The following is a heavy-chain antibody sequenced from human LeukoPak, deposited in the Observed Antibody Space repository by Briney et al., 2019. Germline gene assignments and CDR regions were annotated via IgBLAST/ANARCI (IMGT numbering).Heavy chain of an antibody. V-gene: IGHV4-30-2*01. D-gene: IGHD2-21*01. CDR2: IYHSGST. Sequence: SETLSLTCTVSGGSISSGDYYWSWIRQPPGKGLEWIGYIYHSGSTYYNPSLKSRVTISVDRSKNQFSLKLSSVTAADTAVYYCARNGGESTHFDYWGQGTLVTVSS. CDR1: GGSISSGDYY. CDR3: ARNGGESTHFDY. J-gene: IGHJ4*02.